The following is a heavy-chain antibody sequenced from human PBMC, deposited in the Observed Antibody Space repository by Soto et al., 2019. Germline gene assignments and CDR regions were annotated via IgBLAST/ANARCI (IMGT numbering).Heavy chain of an antibody. D-gene: IGHD6-19*01. CDR2: ISYDGTNK. CDR3: AREGGYSSGWSEVGLDY. Sequence: QVQLVESGGGVVQPGRSLRLSCAASGFTSSSYAMHWVRQPPGKGLDWVAVISYDGTNKYYADSVKGRFTISRDNSKSTLYLQMNSLRAEDTAVYYCAREGGYSSGWSEVGLDYWGQGTLVTVSS. J-gene: IGHJ4*02. CDR1: GFTSSSYA. V-gene: IGHV3-30-3*01.